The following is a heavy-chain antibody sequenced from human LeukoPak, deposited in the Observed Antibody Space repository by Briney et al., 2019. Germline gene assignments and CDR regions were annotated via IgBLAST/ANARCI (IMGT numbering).Heavy chain of an antibody. V-gene: IGHV3-15*01. CDR2: IKSKTDGGTT. Sequence: GGSLRLSCAASGFTFSNAWMSWVRQAPGKGLEWVGRIKSKTDGGTTDYAAPVKGRFTISRDDSKNTLYLQMNSLKTEDTAVYYCTTRMTTVTTCFDYWGQGTLVTVSS. CDR3: TTRMTTVTTCFDY. J-gene: IGHJ4*02. CDR1: GFTFSNAW. D-gene: IGHD4-17*01.